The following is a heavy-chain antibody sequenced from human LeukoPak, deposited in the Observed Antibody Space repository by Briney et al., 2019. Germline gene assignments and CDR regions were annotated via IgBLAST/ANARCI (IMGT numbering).Heavy chain of an antibody. V-gene: IGHV1-69*05. CDR2: IIPIFGTA. J-gene: IGHJ4*02. D-gene: IGHD4/OR15-4a*01. CDR1: GVTFNSYV. Sequence: SVKVSCKASGVTFNSYVFSWVRQAPGQGLEWMGGIIPIFGTANYAQKLQGRVTITTDESTSTAYMKLRSLRSDDTAVYYCARDLTIRAAYYWGQGTLVTVSS. CDR3: ARDLTIRAAYY.